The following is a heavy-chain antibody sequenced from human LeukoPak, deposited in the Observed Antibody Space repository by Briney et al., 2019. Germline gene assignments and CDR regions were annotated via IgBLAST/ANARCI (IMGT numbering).Heavy chain of an antibody. Sequence: PGGSLRLSCAASGFTFSSYWMSWVRQAPGKGLEWVANIKQDGSEKYYVDSVKGRFTISRDNAKNSLYLQMNSLRAEDTAVYYCARDTSSIVVVVAASGCDFDYWGQGTLVTVSS. J-gene: IGHJ4*02. CDR2: IKQDGSEK. CDR3: ARDTSSIVVVVAASGCDFDY. V-gene: IGHV3-7*01. D-gene: IGHD2-15*01. CDR1: GFTFSSYW.